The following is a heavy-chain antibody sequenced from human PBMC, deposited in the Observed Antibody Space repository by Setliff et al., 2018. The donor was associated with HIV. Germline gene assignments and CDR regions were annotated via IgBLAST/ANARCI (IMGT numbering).Heavy chain of an antibody. CDR3: VRGVQSPPHYSYYYMDV. Sequence: GASVKVSCKASSSTFSSHTINWVRQAPGQGLDWMGRIIPILGVANYAQRFQGKVTITADKSTSTAYMELTSLRFDDTAMYYCVRGVQSPPHYSYYYMDVWGEGTMVTVSS. CDR2: IIPILGVA. J-gene: IGHJ6*03. D-gene: IGHD3-3*01. CDR1: SSTFSSHT. V-gene: IGHV1-69*02.